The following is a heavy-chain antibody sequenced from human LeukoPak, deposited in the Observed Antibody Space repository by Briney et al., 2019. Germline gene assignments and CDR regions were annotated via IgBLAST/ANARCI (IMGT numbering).Heavy chain of an antibody. CDR2: ITPLFGTA. J-gene: IGHJ4*02. D-gene: IGHD2-15*01. CDR1: GRTFSKYT. Sequence: ASVKVSCKASGRTFSKYTISWVRQRPGQGLEWMGGITPLFGTANYAQKFQGRVTITADESTSTAYMELSSLGSEDTAVYYCASVRRGYCSGGSCPGWDYWGQGTLVTVSS. CDR3: ASVRRGYCSGGSCPGWDY. V-gene: IGHV1-69*13.